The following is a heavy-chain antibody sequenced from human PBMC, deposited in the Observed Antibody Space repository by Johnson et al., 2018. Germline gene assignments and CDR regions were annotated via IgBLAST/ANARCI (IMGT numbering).Heavy chain of an antibody. CDR1: GDSISRSSDY. CDR2: NSYSGSS. D-gene: IGHD3-10*01. CDR3: ARSSPNYYGSGIFLFDY. J-gene: IGHJ4*02. Sequence: QVQLQQSGPGLVKPSETLSLTCTVSGDSISRSSDYWGWIRQPPGKGLEWIGSNSYSGSSFYNPSLKSRVSIYVDTSKKQFSLRLGSVTAADTGIYYCARSSPNYYGSGIFLFDYLGQGTQVTVSS. V-gene: IGHV4-39*01.